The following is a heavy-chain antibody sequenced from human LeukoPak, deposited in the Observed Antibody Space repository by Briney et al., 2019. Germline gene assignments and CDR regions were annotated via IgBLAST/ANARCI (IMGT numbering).Heavy chain of an antibody. CDR1: GGSISSGSYY. V-gene: IGHV4-61*02. J-gene: IGHJ4*02. CDR2: IYTSGST. D-gene: IGHD5-18*01. Sequence: SETLSLTCTVSGGSISSGSYYWSWIRQPAGKGLEWIGRIYTSGSTNYNPSLKSRVTISVDTSKNQFSLKLSSVTAADTAVYYCARDAGYGYGIDYWGQGTLVTVSS. CDR3: ARDAGYGYGIDY.